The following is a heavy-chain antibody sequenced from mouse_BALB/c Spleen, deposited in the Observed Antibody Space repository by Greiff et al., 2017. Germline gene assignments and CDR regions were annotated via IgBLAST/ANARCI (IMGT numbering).Heavy chain of an antibody. CDR2: ISSGGSYT. D-gene: IGHD2-1*01. CDR3: ARQGGNYDAMDY. CDR1: GFTFSSYA. V-gene: IGHV5-9-3*01. Sequence: EVQVVESGGGLVKPGGSLKLSCAASGFTFSSYAMSWVRQTPEKRLEWVATISSGGSYTYYPDSVKGRFTISRDNAKNTLYLQMSSLRSEDTAMYYCARQGGNYDAMDYWGQGTSVTVSS. J-gene: IGHJ4*01.